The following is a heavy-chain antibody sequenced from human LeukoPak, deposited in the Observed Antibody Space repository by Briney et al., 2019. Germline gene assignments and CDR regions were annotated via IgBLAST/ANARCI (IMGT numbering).Heavy chain of an antibody. CDR1: GFTFSSYA. CDR3: SKIRRRSSSSNTFDY. D-gene: IGHD6-13*01. V-gene: IGHV3-30-3*02. J-gene: IGHJ4*02. Sequence: GGSLRLSCAASGFTFSSYAMHWVRQAPGKGLEWVAVISYDGSNNYYADSVKGRFTISRDNSKNTLYLQMNSLRAEDTAVYYCSKIRRRSSSSNTFDYLGQGTQVTVS. CDR2: ISYDGSNN.